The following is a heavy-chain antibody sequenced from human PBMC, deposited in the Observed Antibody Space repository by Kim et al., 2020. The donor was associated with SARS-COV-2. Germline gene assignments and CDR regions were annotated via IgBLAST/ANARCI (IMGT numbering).Heavy chain of an antibody. CDR1: GYTFTSYD. CDR2: MNPNSGNT. D-gene: IGHD3-9*01. J-gene: IGHJ3*02. V-gene: IGHV1-8*01. CDR3: ARAPRFYDILTGYWDDAFDI. Sequence: ASVKVSCKASGYTFTSYDINWVRQATGQGLEWMGWMNPNSGNTGYAQKFQGRVTMTRNTSISTAYMELSSLRSEDTAVYYCARAPRFYDILTGYWDDAFDIWGQGTMVTVSS.